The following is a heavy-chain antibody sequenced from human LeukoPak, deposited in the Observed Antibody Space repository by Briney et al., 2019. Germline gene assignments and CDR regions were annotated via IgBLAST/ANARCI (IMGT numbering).Heavy chain of an antibody. Sequence: SISSSSTYIYYADSVKGRFTISRDNAKNSLYLQMNSLRAEDTAVYYCARADYGGNSNAFDIWGQGTMVTVSS. V-gene: IGHV3-21*01. D-gene: IGHD4-23*01. J-gene: IGHJ3*02. CDR2: ISSSSTYI. CDR3: ARADYGGNSNAFDI.